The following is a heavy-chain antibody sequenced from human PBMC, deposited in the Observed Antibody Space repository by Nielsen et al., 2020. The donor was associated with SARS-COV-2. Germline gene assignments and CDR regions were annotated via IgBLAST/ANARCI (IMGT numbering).Heavy chain of an antibody. CDR1: GFSFSSFG. J-gene: IGHJ3*02. CDR3: ARERRGGYDILTHGAFDI. D-gene: IGHD3-9*01. V-gene: IGHV3-11*05. CDR2: ISSSSYT. Sequence: GESLKISCAASGFSFSSFGMSWIRQAPGKGLEWVSYISSSSYTNYADSVKGRFTISRDNAKNSLYLQMNSLRAEDTAVYYCARERRGGYDILTHGAFDIWGQGTMVTVSS.